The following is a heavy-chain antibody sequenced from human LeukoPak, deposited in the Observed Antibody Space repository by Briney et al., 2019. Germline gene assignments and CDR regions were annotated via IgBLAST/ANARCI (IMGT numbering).Heavy chain of an antibody. CDR3: ARGRHYVSGPRVFWYFDL. V-gene: IGHV6-1*01. J-gene: IGHJ2*01. Sequence: SQTLSLTCAISGDSVSSNSAAWNWIRQSPSRGLEWLGRTYYRSKWYNDYAVSVKSRITINPDTSKNQFSLQLNSVTPEDTAVYYCARGRHYVSGPRVFWYFDLWGRGTLVTVSS. CDR1: GDSVSSNSAA. D-gene: IGHD3-16*01. CDR2: TYYRSKWYN.